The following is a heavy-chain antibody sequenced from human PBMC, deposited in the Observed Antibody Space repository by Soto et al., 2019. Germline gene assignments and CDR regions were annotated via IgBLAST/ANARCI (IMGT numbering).Heavy chain of an antibody. V-gene: IGHV3-11*05. J-gene: IGHJ4*02. CDR3: AKEGYSSGWYYFDY. Sequence: NPGGSLRLSCAASGFTFSDYYMSWIRQSPGEGLEWIAYIGGSGYTKYADSVKGRFTISRDNAKNSLYLQMNSLRAEDTALYYCAKEGYSSGWYYFDYWGQGTLVTVS. CDR1: GFTFSDYY. D-gene: IGHD6-19*01. CDR2: IGGSGYT.